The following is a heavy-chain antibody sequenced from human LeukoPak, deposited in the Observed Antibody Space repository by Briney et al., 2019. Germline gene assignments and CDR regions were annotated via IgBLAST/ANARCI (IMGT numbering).Heavy chain of an antibody. D-gene: IGHD6-19*01. CDR1: GYTFTVTGYY. CDR2: ISAYNGNT. V-gene: IGHV1-18*04. J-gene: IGHJ5*02. Sequence: GASVKISCKVSGYTFTVTGYYIHWVRRAPGQGLEWMGWISAYNGNTNYAQKLQGRVTMTTDTSTSTAYMELRSLRSDDTAVYYCARDPFRAAVADHMGNNWFDPWGQGTLVTVSS. CDR3: ARDPFRAAVADHMGNNWFDP.